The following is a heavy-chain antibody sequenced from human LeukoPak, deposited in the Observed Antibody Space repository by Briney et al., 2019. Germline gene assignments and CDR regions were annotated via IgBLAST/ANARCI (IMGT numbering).Heavy chain of an antibody. CDR1: GGSISSGGYY. Sequence: SQTLSLTCTVSGGSISSGGYYWSWIRQPPGKGLEWSGYIYHSGSTYYNPSLKSRVTISVDRSKNQFSLKLSSVTAADTAVYYCAREVTIFGVVIENWFDPWGQGTLVTVSS. V-gene: IGHV4-30-2*01. CDR2: IYHSGST. D-gene: IGHD3-3*01. CDR3: AREVTIFGVVIENWFDP. J-gene: IGHJ5*02.